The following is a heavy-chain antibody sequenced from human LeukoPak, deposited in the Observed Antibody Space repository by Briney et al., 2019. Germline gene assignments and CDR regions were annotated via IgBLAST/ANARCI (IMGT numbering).Heavy chain of an antibody. CDR3: ATQPGSDY. J-gene: IGHJ4*02. V-gene: IGHV3-74*01. CDR2: INSDGSVS. D-gene: IGHD3-10*01. Sequence: PGGSLRLSCAASGFTFSSYWMHWVRHAPGKGLVWVSRINSDGSVSNYADSVKDRFTISRDNAKNTLYLQMNGLRAEDTAMYYCATQPGSDYWGQGTLVTVSS. CDR1: GFTFSSYW.